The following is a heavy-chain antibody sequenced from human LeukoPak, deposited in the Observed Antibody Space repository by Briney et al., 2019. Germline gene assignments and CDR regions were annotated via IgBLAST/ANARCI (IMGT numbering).Heavy chain of an antibody. Sequence: ASVKVSCKASGYTFTSYGISWVRQAPGQGLEWMGWISAYNGKSNYAQKLQGRITMTTDTSTSTAYMELRSLRSDDTAVYYCARDLNSEKVGDTYIDYWGQGTLVTVSS. CDR1: GYTFTSYG. CDR2: ISAYNGKS. D-gene: IGHD1-26*01. J-gene: IGHJ4*02. V-gene: IGHV1-18*01. CDR3: ARDLNSEKVGDTYIDY.